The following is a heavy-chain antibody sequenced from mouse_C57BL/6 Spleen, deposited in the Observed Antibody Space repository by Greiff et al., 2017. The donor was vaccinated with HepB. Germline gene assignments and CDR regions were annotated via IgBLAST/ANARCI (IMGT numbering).Heavy chain of an antibody. Sequence: VKLMESGPELVKPGASVKISCKASGYAFSSSWMNWVKQRPGKGLEWIGRIYPGDGDTNYNGKFKGKATLTADKSSSTAYMQLSSLTSEDSAVYFCATDGLAYWGQGTLVTVSA. CDR1: GYAFSSSW. V-gene: IGHV1-82*01. CDR2: IYPGDGDT. J-gene: IGHJ3*01. CDR3: ATDGLAY. D-gene: IGHD2-3*01.